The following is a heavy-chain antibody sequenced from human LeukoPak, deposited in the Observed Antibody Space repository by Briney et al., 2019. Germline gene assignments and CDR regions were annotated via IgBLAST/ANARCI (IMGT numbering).Heavy chain of an antibody. CDR3: AKDRGPYYYGSGSANFDY. CDR1: GFTFSSYG. CDR2: ISGSGGST. V-gene: IGHV3-23*01. J-gene: IGHJ4*02. Sequence: GGSLRLSCAASGFTFSSYGMSWVRQAPGKGLDLVSAISGSGGSTYYGDSVKGRFTISRDNSKNTLYLQMNSLRAEDTAVYYCAKDRGPYYYGSGSANFDYWGQGTLVSVSS. D-gene: IGHD3-10*01.